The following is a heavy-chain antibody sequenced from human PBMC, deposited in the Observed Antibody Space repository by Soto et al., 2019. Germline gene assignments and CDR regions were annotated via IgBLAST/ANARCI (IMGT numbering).Heavy chain of an antibody. CDR1: GYTFTNYY. J-gene: IGHJ4*02. CDR2: INPSGGST. Sequence: ASVKVSCKASGYTFTNYYMHWVRQAPGQGLEWMGIINPSGGSTSYAQKFQGRVTMTRDTSTSTVYMELSSLRSEDTAVYYCARVGGTFFCSSNRFLFEDPVFASWGQGTLVPVSS. D-gene: IGHD2-2*01. V-gene: IGHV1-46*03. CDR3: ARVGGTFFCSSNRFLFEDPVFAS.